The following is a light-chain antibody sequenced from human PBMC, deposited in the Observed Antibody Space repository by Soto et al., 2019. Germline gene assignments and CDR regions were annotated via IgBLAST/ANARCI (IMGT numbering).Light chain of an antibody. CDR1: SSDVGGYDY. V-gene: IGLV2-11*01. Sequence: QSALTQPRSVSGSLGQSVTVSCSGTSSDVGGYDYVAWYQQYPGKAPKLMIYDVIKRPSGVPDRFSGSKSSNTASLTISGLQAEDEADYYCCSYAGSYTFVFGTGTKLTVL. J-gene: IGLJ1*01. CDR2: DVI. CDR3: CSYAGSYTFV.